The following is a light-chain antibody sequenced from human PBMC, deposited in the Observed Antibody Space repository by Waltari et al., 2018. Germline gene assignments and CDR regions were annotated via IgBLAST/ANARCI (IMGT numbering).Light chain of an antibody. Sequence: DIVMTQSPDSLAVSLGERVTITFRASQDISTWLAWYQQKPGKAPKLLIYAASSLQGGVPSSFSGSGSGTDFTLTISSLQPEDFATYYCQQASSFPITFGQGTRLEIK. V-gene: IGKV1-12*01. CDR3: QQASSFPIT. CDR1: QDISTW. CDR2: AAS. J-gene: IGKJ5*01.